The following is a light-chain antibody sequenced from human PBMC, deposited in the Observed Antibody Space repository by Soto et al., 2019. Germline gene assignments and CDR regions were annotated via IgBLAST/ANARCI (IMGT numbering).Light chain of an antibody. CDR1: QDINKF. CDR3: QQLKTYPYT. CDR2: SAS. V-gene: IGKV1-9*01. J-gene: IGKJ5*01. Sequence: IQLTQPPSSLSASVGGRVTITCRASQDINKFLAWFQQKPGKAPNLLIFSASTLQSAVPSRFSGGGSGTDFTLTISSLQPEDFATYYCQQLKTYPYTFGQGTRLEIK.